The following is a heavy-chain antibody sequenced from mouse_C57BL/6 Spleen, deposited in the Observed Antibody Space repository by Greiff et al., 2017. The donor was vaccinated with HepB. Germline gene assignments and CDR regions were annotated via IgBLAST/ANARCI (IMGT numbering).Heavy chain of an antibody. Sequence: QVQLKESGPGLVQPSQSLSITCTVSGFSLTSYGVHWVRQSPGKGLEWLGVIWSGGSTDYNAAFISRLSISKDNSKSQVFFKMNSLQADDTAIYYCARRDYSNSYWYFDVWGTGTTVTVSS. J-gene: IGHJ1*03. V-gene: IGHV2-2*01. CDR2: IWSGGST. CDR3: ARRDYSNSYWYFDV. CDR1: GFSLTSYG. D-gene: IGHD2-5*01.